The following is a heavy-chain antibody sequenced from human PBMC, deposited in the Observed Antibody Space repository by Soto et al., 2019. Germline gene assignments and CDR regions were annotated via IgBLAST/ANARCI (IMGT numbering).Heavy chain of an antibody. J-gene: IGHJ4*02. Sequence: EVQLVESGGGLVKPGGSLRVSCAASGFTFSNDWMTWVRQVPGKGLECVGRIKSKTDGGTTDYPAPVKGRFTISRDDSKNTLYLQMNSLRTEDTAVYYCSTLGSHGSGSHYWGQGTLVIVSS. V-gene: IGHV3-15*01. CDR2: IKSKTDGGTT. CDR1: GFTFSNDW. D-gene: IGHD3-10*01. CDR3: STLGSHGSGSHY.